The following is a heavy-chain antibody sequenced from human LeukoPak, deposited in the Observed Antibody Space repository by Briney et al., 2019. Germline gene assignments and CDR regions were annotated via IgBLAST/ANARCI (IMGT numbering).Heavy chain of an antibody. CDR2: INPSGGGT. J-gene: IGHJ4*02. V-gene: IGHV1-46*03. D-gene: IGHD3-3*01. Sequence: ASVKVSCKASGYTFTSYYMHWVRQAPGQGLEWMGIINPSGGGTSYAQKFQGRVTMTRDTSTSTVYMELSSLRSEDTAVYYCARVKWGTIFGVVILPDFDYWGQGTLVTVSS. CDR3: ARVKWGTIFGVVILPDFDY. CDR1: GYTFTSYY.